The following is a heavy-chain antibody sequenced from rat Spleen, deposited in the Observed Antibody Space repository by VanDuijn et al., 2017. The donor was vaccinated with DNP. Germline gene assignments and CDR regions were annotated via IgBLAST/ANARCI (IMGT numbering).Heavy chain of an antibody. V-gene: IGHV3-1*01. CDR3: AWGAY. CDR1: GYSITTNY. J-gene: IGHJ3*01. Sequence: EVQLQESGPGLVKPSQSLSLTCSVTGYSITTNYWGWIRKFPGNKMEWMGYISYSGSTSYNPSLKSRISITRDTSKNQFFLHLDSVTTEDTAIYYCAWGAYWGQGTLVTVSS. CDR2: ISYSGST. D-gene: IGHD4-6*01.